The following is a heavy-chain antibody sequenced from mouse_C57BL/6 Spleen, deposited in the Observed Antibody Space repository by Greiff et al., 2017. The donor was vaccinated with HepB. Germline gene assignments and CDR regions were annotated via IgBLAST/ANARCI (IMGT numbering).Heavy chain of an antibody. J-gene: IGHJ3*01. CDR2: IYPGSGNT. Sequence: QVQLQQSGAELVRPGASVKLSCKASGYTFTDYYINWVKQRPGQGLEWIARIYPGSGNTYYNEKFKGKATLTAEKSSSTAYMQLSSLTSEDSAVYFCARESAYWGQGTLVTVSA. V-gene: IGHV1-76*01. CDR3: ARESAY. CDR1: GYTFTDYY.